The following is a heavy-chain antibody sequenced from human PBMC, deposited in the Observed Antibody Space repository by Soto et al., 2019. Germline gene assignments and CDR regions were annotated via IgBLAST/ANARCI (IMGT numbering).Heavy chain of an antibody. Sequence: KPSETLSLTCTVSGGSISSSSYYWGWIRQPPWKGLEWIGSIYYSGSTYYNPSLKSRVTISVDTSKKQFSLKLSSVTAADTAVYYCASLPHYYDSSGYGSYYFDYWGQGXLVTVYS. V-gene: IGHV4-39*01. CDR1: GGSISSSSYY. J-gene: IGHJ4*02. CDR2: IYYSGST. CDR3: ASLPHYYDSSGYGSYYFDY. D-gene: IGHD3-22*01.